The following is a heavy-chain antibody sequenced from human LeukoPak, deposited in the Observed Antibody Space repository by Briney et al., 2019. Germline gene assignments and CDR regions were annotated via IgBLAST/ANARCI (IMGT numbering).Heavy chain of an antibody. D-gene: IGHD5-12*01. CDR3: ATRPPSGFPPYGMDV. CDR2: FDPEDGET. V-gene: IGHV1-24*01. Sequence: ASVKVSCKFSGYTLTELSMHWVRQAPGKGLEWMGGFDPEDGETIYAQRFQGRVTMTEDTSTDTAYMELSSLRSEDTAVYYCATRPPSGFPPYGMDVWGKGTTVTVSS. J-gene: IGHJ6*04. CDR1: GYTLTELS.